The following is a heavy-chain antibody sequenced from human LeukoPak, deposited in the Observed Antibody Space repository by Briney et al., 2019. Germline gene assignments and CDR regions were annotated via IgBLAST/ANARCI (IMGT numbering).Heavy chain of an antibody. D-gene: IGHD3-22*01. V-gene: IGHV3-23*01. CDR2: ISGSGGST. CDR3: AKGYYDSSGPWPLDWFDP. CDR1: GFTFSSYA. Sequence: GGSLRLSCAASGFTFSSYAMSWVRQAPGKGLEWVSAISGSGGSTYYADSVKGRFTISRDNSKNTLYLQMNSLRAEDTAVYYCAKGYYDSSGPWPLDWFDPWGQGTLVTVSS. J-gene: IGHJ5*02.